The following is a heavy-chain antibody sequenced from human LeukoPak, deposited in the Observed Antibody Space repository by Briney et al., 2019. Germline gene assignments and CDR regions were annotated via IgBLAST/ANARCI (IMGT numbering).Heavy chain of an antibody. CDR2: ISSSSSYI. D-gene: IGHD6-13*01. CDR3: ARAGSNWLIDP. CDR1: GFTFSSYS. J-gene: IGHJ5*02. Sequence: GGSLRLSCAASGFTFSSYSMNWVRQAPGKGLEWVSSISSSSSYIYYADSVKGRFTISRDNTKNSLYLQMNSLRIEDTAVYYRARAGSNWLIDPWGQGTLVTVSS. V-gene: IGHV3-21*04.